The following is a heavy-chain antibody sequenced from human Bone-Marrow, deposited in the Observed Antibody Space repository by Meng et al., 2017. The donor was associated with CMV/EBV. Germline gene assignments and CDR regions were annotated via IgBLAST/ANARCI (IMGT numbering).Heavy chain of an antibody. CDR1: GGSTSSSNG. D-gene: IGHD1-26*01. CDR2: IYHSRST. Sequence: SETLSLTCAVSGGSTSSSNGRSWVRQPPGKGLEWIGEIYHSRSTNYNPSLKGRVTISVDKSKNQFSLKLSSVTAADTAVYYCARDITPPTDRGIVGAIEGFDPWGQGTLVTVSS. V-gene: IGHV4-4*02. J-gene: IGHJ5*02. CDR3: ARDITPPTDRGIVGAIEGFDP.